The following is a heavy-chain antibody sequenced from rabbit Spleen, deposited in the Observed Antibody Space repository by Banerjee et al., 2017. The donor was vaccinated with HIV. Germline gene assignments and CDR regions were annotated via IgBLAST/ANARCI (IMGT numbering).Heavy chain of an antibody. Sequence: QLKESGGGLVQPGGSLTLACKASGFTLNNYYMNWVRQAPGKGLEWIGYIDPVFGIRYYADWVNGRFTISSHNAQNTLYLQLNSLTAADTATYFCVRDLGYDDYSEKGYFNLWGQGTLVTVS. D-gene: IGHD2-1*01. CDR2: IDPVFGIR. CDR3: VRDLGYDDYSEKGYFNL. J-gene: IGHJ4*01. V-gene: IGHV1S7*01. CDR1: GFTLNNYY.